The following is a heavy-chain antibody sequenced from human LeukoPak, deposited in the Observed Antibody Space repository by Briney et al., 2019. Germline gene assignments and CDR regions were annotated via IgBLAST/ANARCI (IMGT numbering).Heavy chain of an antibody. J-gene: IGHJ4*02. CDR2: IYYSGST. V-gene: IGHV4-39*01. Sequence: SETLSLTCSVSAVSINRNYWGWIRQPPGKGLEWIGSIYYSGSTYYNPSLKSRVTISVDTSKNQFSLKLSSVTAADTAVYYCARSITMPLYWGQGTLVTVSS. CDR3: ARSITMPLY. D-gene: IGHD3-10*01. CDR1: AVSINRNY.